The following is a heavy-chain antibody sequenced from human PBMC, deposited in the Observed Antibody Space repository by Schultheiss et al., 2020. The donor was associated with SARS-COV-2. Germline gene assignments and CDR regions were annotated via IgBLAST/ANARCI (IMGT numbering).Heavy chain of an antibody. D-gene: IGHD5-18*01. Sequence: ASVKVSCKASGYTFTSYDINWVRQATGQGLEWMGWMNPNSGNTGYAQKFQGRVTMTTNTAYMELRSLRSDDTAVYYCARRARGYSYGTEPYWYFDLWGRGTLVTVSS. CDR1: GYTFTSYD. CDR3: ARRARGYSYGTEPYWYFDL. V-gene: IGHV1-8*01. J-gene: IGHJ2*01. CDR2: MNPNSGNT.